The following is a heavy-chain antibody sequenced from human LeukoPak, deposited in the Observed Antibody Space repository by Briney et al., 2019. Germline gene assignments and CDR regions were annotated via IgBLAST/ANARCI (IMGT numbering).Heavy chain of an antibody. CDR2: IKSKADGGTT. D-gene: IGHD3-9*01. J-gene: IGHJ6*03. Sequence: GGSLRLSCAASGFTFSSYGMHWVRQAPGKGLEWVGRIKSKADGGTTDYAAPVKGRFTISRDDSKNTLYLQMNSLKTEDTAVYYCTTDQPYDILTGYYFPHYYYMDVWGKGTTVTVSS. CDR1: GFTFSSYG. V-gene: IGHV3-15*01. CDR3: TTDQPYDILTGYYFPHYYYMDV.